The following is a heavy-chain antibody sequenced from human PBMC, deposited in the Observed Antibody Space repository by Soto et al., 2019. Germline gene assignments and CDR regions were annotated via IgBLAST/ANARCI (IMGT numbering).Heavy chain of an antibody. CDR1: GFTFSSYA. CDR2: ISGSGGST. CDR3: AKAEKDFWSGKDAFDI. D-gene: IGHD3-3*01. J-gene: IGHJ3*02. Sequence: EVQLLESGGGLVQPGGSLRLSCAASGFTFSSYAMSWVRQAPGKGLEWVSAISGSGGSTYYADSVKGRFTISRDNSKNPLYLQMNSLRAEDTAVYYCAKAEKDFWSGKDAFDIWGQGTMVTVSS. V-gene: IGHV3-23*01.